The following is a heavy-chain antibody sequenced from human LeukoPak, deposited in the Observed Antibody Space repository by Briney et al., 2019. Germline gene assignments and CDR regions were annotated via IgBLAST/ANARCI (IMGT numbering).Heavy chain of an antibody. Sequence: GGSLRLSCAASGFTFSNAWMNWVRQGPGKGLERVGRIKSTTDGGTTDYAAPVKGRFTISREDSESTLFLQMNSLKIEDTAVYYCTTSSYSSGLHYYYYYYMDVWGKGTTVTVSS. J-gene: IGHJ6*03. D-gene: IGHD6-19*01. V-gene: IGHV3-15*01. CDR1: GFTFSNAW. CDR2: IKSTTDGGTT. CDR3: TTSSYSSGLHYYYYYYMDV.